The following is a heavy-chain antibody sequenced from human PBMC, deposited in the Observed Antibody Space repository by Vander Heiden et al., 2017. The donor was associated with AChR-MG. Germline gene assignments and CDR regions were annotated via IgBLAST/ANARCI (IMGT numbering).Heavy chain of an antibody. Sequence: DVQLVESGGGLVKPGGSLRLSCAASGFIFSGYTTNWVRQAPGKGLGWVSSISISSSYIWNADSVKGRFTISRDNAQNSLYLQMNSLRAEDTAVYYCARSDGGAFDIWGHGTMVTVSS. CDR2: ISISSSYI. CDR1: GFIFSGYT. V-gene: IGHV3-21*01. CDR3: ARSDGGAFDI. J-gene: IGHJ3*02.